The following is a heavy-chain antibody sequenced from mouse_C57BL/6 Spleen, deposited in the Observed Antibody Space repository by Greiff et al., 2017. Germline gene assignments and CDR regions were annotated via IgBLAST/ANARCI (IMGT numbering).Heavy chain of an antibody. CDR3: ARHDAMDY. V-gene: IGHV5-6*01. J-gene: IGHJ4*01. Sequence: EVKLMESGGDLVKPGGSLKLSCAASGFTFSSYGMSWVRQTPDTRLEWVATISSGGSYTYYPDSVKGRFTISRDNAKNTLYLQMSSLKSEDTAMYYCARHDAMDYWGQGTSVTVSS. CDR1: GFTFSSYG. CDR2: ISSGGSYT.